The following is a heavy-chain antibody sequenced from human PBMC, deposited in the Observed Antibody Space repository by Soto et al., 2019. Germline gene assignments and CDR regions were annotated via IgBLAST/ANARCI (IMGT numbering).Heavy chain of an antibody. CDR2: IADDGSNK. V-gene: IGHV3-30-3*01. Sequence: QVQLVESGGGVVQPGRSLRLSCAASGFTFSSYAMHWVRQAPGKGLEWVAVIADDGSNKYYADSVKGRFTISRDNSKSTLYLQMNSLRAEDTAVYYCARAGVTFLFLYWGQGTLVTVSS. CDR1: GFTFSSYA. J-gene: IGHJ4*02. CDR3: ARAGVTFLFLY. D-gene: IGHD3-10*01.